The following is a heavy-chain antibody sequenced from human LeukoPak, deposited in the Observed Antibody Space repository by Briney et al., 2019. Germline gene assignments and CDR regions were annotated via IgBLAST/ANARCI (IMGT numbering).Heavy chain of an antibody. J-gene: IGHJ6*02. V-gene: IGHV4-59*08. CDR3: ARGLGSGWYYYGMDV. Sequence: SETLSLTCTVSGGSISSYYWSWIRQPPGKGLEWIGYIYYSGSTNYNPSLKSRVTISVDTSKNQFSLKLSSVTAADAAVYYCARGLGSGWYYYGMDVWGQGTTVTVSS. D-gene: IGHD6-19*01. CDR2: IYYSGST. CDR1: GGSISSYY.